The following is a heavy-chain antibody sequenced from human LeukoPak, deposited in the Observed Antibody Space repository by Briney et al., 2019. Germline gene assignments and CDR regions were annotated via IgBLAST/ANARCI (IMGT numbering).Heavy chain of an antibody. V-gene: IGHV1-69*13. D-gene: IGHD3-22*01. Sequence: GASVKVSCKASGGTFSSYAISGVRQAPGQGREWMGGIITIFGTANYAQKFQGRVTINADASTSTAYMELSSLRSGDTAVYFCASLSTHYYYDLSGYCYWDYWGQGTMAAVSS. CDR3: ASLSTHYYYDLSGYCYWDY. J-gene: IGHJ4*02. CDR2: IITIFGTA. CDR1: GGTFSSYA.